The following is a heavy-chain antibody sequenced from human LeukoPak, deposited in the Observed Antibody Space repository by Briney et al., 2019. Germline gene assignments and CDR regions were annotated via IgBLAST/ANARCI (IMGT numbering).Heavy chain of an antibody. D-gene: IGHD1-7*01. V-gene: IGHV3-7*01. J-gene: IGHJ6*02. CDR3: ARDMKLELPASSGHSYGMDV. CDR1: GVTFSSYW. Sequence: GETLRLSCAASGVTFSSYWLNWIRQPPGKGLEWVGNIKQDGSEKYYLDSVKGRFTISRDNAKNSLCLQMNSLRAEDTAVYYCARDMKLELPASSGHSYGMDVWGQGTTVTVSS. CDR2: IKQDGSEK.